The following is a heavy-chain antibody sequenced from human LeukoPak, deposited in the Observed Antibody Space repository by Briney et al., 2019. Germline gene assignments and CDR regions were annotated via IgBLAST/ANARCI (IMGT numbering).Heavy chain of an antibody. J-gene: IGHJ6*02. CDR1: GFTFSSYE. V-gene: IGHV3-48*03. Sequence: GGSLRLSCAASGFTFSSYEMNWVRQAPGKGLEWGSYISSSGSTIYYADSVKGRFTISRDNAKNSLYLQMNSLRAEDTAVYYCARDARGYGINYYYYYGMDVWGQGTTVTVSS. CDR3: ARDARGYGINYYYYYGMDV. D-gene: IGHD5-18*01. CDR2: ISSSGSTI.